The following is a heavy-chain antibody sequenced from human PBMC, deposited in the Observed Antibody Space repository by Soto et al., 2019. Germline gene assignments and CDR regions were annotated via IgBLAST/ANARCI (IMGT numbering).Heavy chain of an antibody. V-gene: IGHV1-69*06. CDR1: GGTFSSYA. CDR3: ALRMNCSGGSCYSYYYYYGMDV. J-gene: IGHJ6*02. Sequence: QVQLVQSGAEVKKPGSSVKVSCKASGGTFSSYAISWVRQAPGQGLAWMGGIIPIFGTANYAQKFQGRVTITADKSTSTAYMELSSLRSEDTAVYYCALRMNCSGGSCYSYYYYYGMDVWGQGTTVTVSS. CDR2: IIPIFGTA. D-gene: IGHD2-15*01.